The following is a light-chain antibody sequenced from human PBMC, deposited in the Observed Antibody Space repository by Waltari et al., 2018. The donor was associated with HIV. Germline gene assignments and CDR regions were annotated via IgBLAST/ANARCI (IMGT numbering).Light chain of an antibody. CDR3: CAYAGSTTYVI. J-gene: IGLJ2*01. V-gene: IGLV2-23*02. CDR2: EVS. CDR1: GVDVGGLTP. Sequence: QSPLIQPASVSGSPGLSITISSTRTGVDVGGLTPVSWYQQHPGKAPKLMIYEVSKRPSGVSNRFSGSKSGNTASLTISGLQAEDEADYYCCAYAGSTTYVIFGGGTKLTVL.